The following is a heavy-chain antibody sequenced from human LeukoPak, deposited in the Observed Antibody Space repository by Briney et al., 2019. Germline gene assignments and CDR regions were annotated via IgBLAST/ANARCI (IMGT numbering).Heavy chain of an antibody. V-gene: IGHV3-23*01. CDR3: AKVTGSGSYLADAFDI. Sequence: PGGSLRLSCAASGLTFSSYGMNWVRQAPGKGLEWVSAISGSGDSTYHADSVRGRFTVSRDNSKNILYLQMKSLSAEDTAVYYCAKVTGSGSYLADAFDIWGHGTVVTVSS. CDR2: ISGSGDST. D-gene: IGHD3-10*01. J-gene: IGHJ3*02. CDR1: GLTFSSYG.